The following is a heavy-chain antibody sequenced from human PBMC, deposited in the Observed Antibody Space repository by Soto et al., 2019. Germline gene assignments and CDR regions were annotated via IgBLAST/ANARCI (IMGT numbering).Heavy chain of an antibody. V-gene: IGHV4-4*07. CDR2: IYATGTT. CDR1: GASISGFY. CDR3: VRDGTKTLRDWFDP. J-gene: IGHJ5*02. Sequence: PSETLSLTCTVSGASISGFYWSWIRNSAGKGLEWIGRIYATGTTDYNPSPKSRVMMSVDTSKKQFSLKLRSVTAADTAVYYCVRDGTKTLRDWFDPWGQGISVTVSS. D-gene: IGHD1-1*01.